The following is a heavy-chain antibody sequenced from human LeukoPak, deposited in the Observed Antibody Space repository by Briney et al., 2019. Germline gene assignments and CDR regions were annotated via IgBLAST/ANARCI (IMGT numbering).Heavy chain of an antibody. J-gene: IGHJ5*02. CDR1: GFTFSSYE. CDR2: ISSSGSTI. CDR3: AKDLDWANWFDP. V-gene: IGHV3-48*03. Sequence: GGSLRLSCAASGFTFSSYEMNWVRQAPGQGLEWVSYISSSGSTIYYADSVKGRFTISRDNAQNSLYLQMNSLRPEDTAVYYCAKDLDWANWFDPWGQGTLVTVAA. D-gene: IGHD3-9*01.